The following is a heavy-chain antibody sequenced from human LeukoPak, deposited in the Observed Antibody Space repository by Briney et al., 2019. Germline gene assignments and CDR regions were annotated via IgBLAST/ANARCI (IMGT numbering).Heavy chain of an antibody. V-gene: IGHV5-51*01. J-gene: IGHJ4*02. CDR1: GCTFSSYW. CDR3: ARQNDFRLDY. Sequence: GASLKISCKGAGCTFSSYWIGCGRQMPGKGLEWMGIIYPGDSDTRYSPSLQGQVTISVDTSIGTAYLQWSSLKASDTAIYYCARQNDFRLDYWGQGTLVTVSS. D-gene: IGHD3-3*01. CDR2: IYPGDSDT.